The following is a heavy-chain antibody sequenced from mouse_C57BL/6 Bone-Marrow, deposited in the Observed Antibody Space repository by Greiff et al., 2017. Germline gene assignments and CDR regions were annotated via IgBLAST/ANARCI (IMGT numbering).Heavy chain of an antibody. CDR3: TTPFYYYGSRGYFDY. D-gene: IGHD1-1*01. Sequence: EVKLMESGAELVRPGASVKLSCTASGFNIKDDYMHWVKQRPEQGLEWIGWIDPENGDTEYASKFQGKATITADTSSNTAYLQLSSLPSEDTAVYYCTTPFYYYGSRGYFDYWGQGTTLTVSS. CDR1: GFNIKDDY. V-gene: IGHV14-4*01. J-gene: IGHJ2*01. CDR2: IDPENGDT.